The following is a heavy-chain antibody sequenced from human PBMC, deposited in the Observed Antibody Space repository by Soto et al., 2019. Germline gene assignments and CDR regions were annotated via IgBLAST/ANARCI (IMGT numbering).Heavy chain of an antibody. J-gene: IGHJ3*02. CDR1: GYSFTSYW. CDR2: IYPGDSDT. D-gene: IGHD3-3*01. CDR3: ASQSSYYDFWSGTPASALDI. V-gene: IGHV5-51*01. Sequence: GESLKISCKGSGYSFTSYWIGWVRQMPGKGLEWMGIIYPGDSDTRYSPSFQGQVTISADKSISTAYLQWSSLKASDTAMYYCASQSSYYDFWSGTPASALDIWGQGTMVTVSS.